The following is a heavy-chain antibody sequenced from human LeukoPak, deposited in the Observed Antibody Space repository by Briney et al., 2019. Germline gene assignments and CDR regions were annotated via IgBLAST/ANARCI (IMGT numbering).Heavy chain of an antibody. CDR1: GGSISSYY. CDR3: ARRRPSSWSFDY. Sequence: SETLSLTCTVSGGSISSYYWSWIRQPPGKGLEWIGYISYSGSTHSSPSLKSRGTLSLDTSKNQFSLKLRSVTAADTAVYYCARRRPSSWSFDYWGQGTLVTVSS. D-gene: IGHD6-13*01. CDR2: ISYSGST. J-gene: IGHJ4*02. V-gene: IGHV4-59*08.